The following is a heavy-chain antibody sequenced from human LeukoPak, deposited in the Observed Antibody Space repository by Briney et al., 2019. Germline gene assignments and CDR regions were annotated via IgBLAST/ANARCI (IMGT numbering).Heavy chain of an antibody. CDR3: ARGATDTTRWFDP. Sequence: GGSLRLSCAASGFTFSNYNMNWVRQAPGKVLEWVSSITSSGTYIFYADSVKGRFTISRDNAKNSLYLQMNGLRAEDTAAYYCARGATDTTRWFDPWGQGTLVTVSS. D-gene: IGHD1-7*01. J-gene: IGHJ5*02. V-gene: IGHV3-21*01. CDR2: ITSSGTYI. CDR1: GFTFSNYN.